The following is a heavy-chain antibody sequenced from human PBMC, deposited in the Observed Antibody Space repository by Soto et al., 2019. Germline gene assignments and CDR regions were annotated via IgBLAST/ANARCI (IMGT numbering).Heavy chain of an antibody. CDR3: ARGRDILTGYRLMDV. V-gene: IGHV3-30-3*01. CDR2: ISYDGSNK. Sequence: GGSLRLSCAASGFTFSSYAMHWVRQAPGKGLEWVAVISYDGSNKYYADSVKGRFTISRDNSKNTLYLQMNSLRAEDTAVYYCARGRDILTGYRLMDVWGQGTTVTVSS. CDR1: GFTFSSYA. D-gene: IGHD3-9*01. J-gene: IGHJ6*02.